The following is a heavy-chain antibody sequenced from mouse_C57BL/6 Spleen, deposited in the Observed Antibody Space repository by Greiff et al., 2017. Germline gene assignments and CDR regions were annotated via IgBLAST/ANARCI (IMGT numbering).Heavy chain of an antibody. Sequence: QVQLKESGAELVKPGASVKISCKASGYAFSSYWMNWVKQRPGKGLEWIGQIYPGDGDTNYNGKFKGKATLTADKSSSTAYMQLSSLTSEDSAVYFCARVYSNYFDYWGQGTTLTVSS. D-gene: IGHD2-5*01. CDR1: GYAFSSYW. V-gene: IGHV1-80*01. CDR3: ARVYSNYFDY. CDR2: IYPGDGDT. J-gene: IGHJ2*01.